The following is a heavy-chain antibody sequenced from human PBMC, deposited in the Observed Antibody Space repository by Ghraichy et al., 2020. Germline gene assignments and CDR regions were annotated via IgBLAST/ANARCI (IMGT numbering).Heavy chain of an antibody. J-gene: IGHJ6*02. Sequence: GGSLRLSCAASGFSFSAYSMNWVRQAPGKGPEWVSCIGSSGNYIYYADSVQGRFTISRDNAQNSLYLQMNSLRAEDTAVYYCAGESGTNPEYYYGMDVWGQGTTVTVSS. CDR1: GFSFSAYS. D-gene: IGHD3-3*01. CDR2: IGSSGNYI. CDR3: AGESGTNPEYYYGMDV. V-gene: IGHV3-21*01.